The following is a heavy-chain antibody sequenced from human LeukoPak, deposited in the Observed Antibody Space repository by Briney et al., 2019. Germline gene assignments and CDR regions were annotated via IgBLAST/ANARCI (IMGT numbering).Heavy chain of an antibody. D-gene: IGHD3-10*01. CDR1: RYTFTTSA. CDR2: INAGSGDT. CDR3: ARDQSLGSYPDY. Sequence: ASVKVSCKASRYTFTTSALHWVSQAPGQSLEWMGWINAGSGDTKYSQKFQGRVTFTRDTSASTAYMALSSLRFEDTAVYFCARDQSLGSYPDYWGQGTLVTVSS. J-gene: IGHJ4*02. V-gene: IGHV1-3*01.